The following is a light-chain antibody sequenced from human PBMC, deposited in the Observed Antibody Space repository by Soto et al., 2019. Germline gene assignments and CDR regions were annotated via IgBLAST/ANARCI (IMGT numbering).Light chain of an antibody. V-gene: IGLV2-14*01. CDR2: DVS. J-gene: IGLJ1*01. CDR1: NSDVGGYNY. Sequence: TQPTSVSGSPGQSITISCTGTNSDVGGYNYVSWYQQHPGKAPKLMIYDVSNRPSGVSNRFSGSKSGNTASLTISGLQAEDEADYYCSSYTSSSTLYVFGTGTKVTVL. CDR3: SSYTSSSTLYV.